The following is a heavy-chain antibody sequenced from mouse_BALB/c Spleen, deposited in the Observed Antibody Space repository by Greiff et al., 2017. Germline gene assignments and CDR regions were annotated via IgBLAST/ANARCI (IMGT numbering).Heavy chain of an antibody. Sequence: EVQLQESGPGLVKPSQSLSLTCTVTGYSITSDYAWNWIRQLPGNILEWMGYISYSGSTSYNPSLKSRISITRDTSKNQFFLQLNSVTTEDTATYYCASPYGNQNGHHTHFAYWGQGTLVTVSA. CDR1: GYSITSDYA. CDR3: ASPYGNQNGHHTHFAY. D-gene: IGHD2-1*01. CDR2: ISYSGST. V-gene: IGHV3-2*02. J-gene: IGHJ3*01.